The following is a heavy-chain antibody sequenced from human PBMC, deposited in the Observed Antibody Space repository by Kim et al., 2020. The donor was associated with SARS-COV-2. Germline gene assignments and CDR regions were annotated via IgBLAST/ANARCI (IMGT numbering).Heavy chain of an antibody. CDR3: AKDRVVVPAAIDY. CDR2: ISSGGGST. J-gene: IGHJ4*02. V-gene: IGHV3-23*01. Sequence: GGSLRLSCTASGFTFTSYAMTWVRQAPGKGLEWVSTISSGGGSTYYADSVKGRSTISRDNSKNTLYLQMNSLRAEGTAVYYCAKDRVVVPAAIDYWGQGTRVTVSS. CDR1: GFTFTSYA. D-gene: IGHD2-2*02.